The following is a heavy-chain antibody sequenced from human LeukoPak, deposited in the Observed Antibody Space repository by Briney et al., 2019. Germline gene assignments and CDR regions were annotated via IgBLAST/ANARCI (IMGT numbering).Heavy chain of an antibody. CDR3: TQAYYVPLN. CDR1: GFTFGDYA. J-gene: IGHJ4*02. D-gene: IGHD3-22*01. Sequence: AGGDLRLSGTPSGFTFGDYAMSWVRQAPGKGLEWVSFIGSKAYRGTTGYAASVKGRFTISRDDSKSIAYLQMNSLKTEDTAVYYCTQAYYVPLNWGQGTLVTVSS. CDR2: IGSKAYRGTT. V-gene: IGHV3-49*04.